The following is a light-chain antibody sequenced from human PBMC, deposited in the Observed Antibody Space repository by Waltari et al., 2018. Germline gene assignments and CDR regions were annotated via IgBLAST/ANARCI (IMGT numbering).Light chain of an antibody. Sequence: DIQMTQLPSSLSASVGDRVAITCRSSQAISNTLAWYQQTPGKAPKVLLYRASTLESGVPSRFSGSGTGTDYTLTISSLQPEDFATYYCQQYAATPLTFGGGTKVEIK. CDR1: QAISNT. V-gene: IGKV1-NL1*01. J-gene: IGKJ4*02. CDR2: RAS. CDR3: QQYAATPLT.